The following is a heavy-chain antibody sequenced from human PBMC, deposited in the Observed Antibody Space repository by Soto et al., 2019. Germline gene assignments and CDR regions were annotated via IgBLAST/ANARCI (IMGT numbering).Heavy chain of an antibody. CDR1: GFTFSSYA. V-gene: IGHV3-23*01. CDR3: AKLGIAGIGAYYFDY. Sequence: GGSLRLSCAASGFTFSSYAMSWVRQAPGKGLEWVSAISGSGGSTYYADSVKGRFTISRDNSKNTLYLQMNSLRAEDTAVYYCAKLGIAGIGAYYFDYWGQGTLVTVSS. D-gene: IGHD6-13*01. J-gene: IGHJ4*02. CDR2: ISGSGGST.